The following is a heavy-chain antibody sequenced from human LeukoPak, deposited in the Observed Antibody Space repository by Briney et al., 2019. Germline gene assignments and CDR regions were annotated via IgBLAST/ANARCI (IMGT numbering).Heavy chain of an antibody. CDR2: IKQDGSEK. D-gene: IGHD2-2*03. J-gene: IGHJ4*02. CDR1: GFTFSSYW. Sequence: GGSLRLSCVASGFTFSSYWMTWVRQAPGKGLEWVANIKQDGSEKYYVDSVKGRFTISRDNAKNSLYLQMNSLRAEDTAVYYCASVGALGYCSSISCYGEDYWGQGTLVTVSS. V-gene: IGHV3-7*05. CDR3: ASVGALGYCSSISCYGEDY.